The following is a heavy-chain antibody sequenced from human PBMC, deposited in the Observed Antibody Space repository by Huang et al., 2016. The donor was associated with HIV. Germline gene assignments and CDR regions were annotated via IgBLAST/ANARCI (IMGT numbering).Heavy chain of an antibody. CDR3: ARHGRVAGHYYNNMDV. V-gene: IGHV4-39*01. CDR1: GGSISSSRYY. CDR2: IYYNGNT. J-gene: IGHJ6*02. Sequence: LQLQESGPGLVKSSETLSLICTVSGGSISSSRYYWGWIRQPPGKGPEWIGRIYYNGNTTYNPPLKRRVTISVDTSKNQFSLKVNSVTAADTAVYYCARHGRVAGHYYNNMDVWGRGTTVTVSS. D-gene: IGHD6-19*01.